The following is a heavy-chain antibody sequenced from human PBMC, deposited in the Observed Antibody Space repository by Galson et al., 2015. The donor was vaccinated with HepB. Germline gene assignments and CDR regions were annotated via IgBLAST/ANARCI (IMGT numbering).Heavy chain of an antibody. J-gene: IGHJ5*02. Sequence: SVKVSCKASGYTFTSYYMHWVRQAPGQGLEWIGIINPSGGSTSYAQKFQGRVTMTRDTSTSTVYMELSSLRSEDTAVYYCARCDYSYDVAGGDMNWFDPWGQGTLVTVSS. CDR1: GYTFTSYY. D-gene: IGHD4-11*01. V-gene: IGHV1-46*01. CDR3: ARCDYSYDVAGGDMNWFDP. CDR2: INPSGGST.